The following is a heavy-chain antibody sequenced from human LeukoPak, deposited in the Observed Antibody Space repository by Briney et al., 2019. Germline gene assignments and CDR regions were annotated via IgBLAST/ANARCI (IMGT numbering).Heavy chain of an antibody. J-gene: IGHJ3*02. V-gene: IGHV4-38-2*02. CDR3: ARVGYNCNQWFDI. CDR2: IFHSGST. Sequence: SETLSLTCNVSGFSLTIGYFWGWIRQPPGKGLEWIGSIFHSGSTYFNPSLKSRVTMSVDTSKNQFSLQLPSVTAADTAIYYCARVGYNCNQWFDIWGQGTMVPVSS. D-gene: IGHD1-20*01. CDR1: GFSLTIGYF.